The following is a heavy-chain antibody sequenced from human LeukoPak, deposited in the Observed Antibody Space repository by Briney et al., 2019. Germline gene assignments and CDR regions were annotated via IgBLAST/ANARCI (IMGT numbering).Heavy chain of an antibody. D-gene: IGHD6-6*01. CDR1: GFTFSIYA. CDR2: ITSSGGTT. Sequence: GGSLRLSCAASGFTFSIYAMTWVRQAPGKGLQWVSTITSSGGTTYSADSVQGRFTISRDNSKNMLHLQMNSLRVEDTAVYYCATGRAAHLFDYWGQGILVTVSS. V-gene: IGHV3-23*01. J-gene: IGHJ4*02. CDR3: ATGRAAHLFDY.